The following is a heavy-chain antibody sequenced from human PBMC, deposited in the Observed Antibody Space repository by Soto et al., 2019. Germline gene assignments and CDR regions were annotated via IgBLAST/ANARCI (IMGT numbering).Heavy chain of an antibody. CDR2: ISGSGGST. V-gene: IGHV3-23*01. Sequence: LRLSCAASGFTFSSYAMSWVRQAPGKGLEWVSAISGSGGSTYYADSVKGRFTISRDNSKNTLYLQMNSLRAEDTAVYYCAKGGNFWSGYNHYYYYMDVWGKGTTVTVSS. J-gene: IGHJ6*03. CDR3: AKGGNFWSGYNHYYYYMDV. CDR1: GFTFSSYA. D-gene: IGHD3-3*01.